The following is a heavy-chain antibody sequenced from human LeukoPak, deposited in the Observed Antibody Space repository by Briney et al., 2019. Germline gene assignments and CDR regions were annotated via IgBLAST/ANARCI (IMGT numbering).Heavy chain of an antibody. V-gene: IGHV3-74*01. CDR3: TRINYG. CDR2: INSDGSTT. CDR1: GFTFSSYW. Sequence: GGSLRLSCAASGFTFSSYWMHWVRQAPGKGLMWVSRINSDGSTTSYADSVKGRFTISRDNAKNTLYLQKNSLRVEDTAVYHCTRINYGWGQGTLVTVSS. J-gene: IGHJ4*02. D-gene: IGHD3-16*01.